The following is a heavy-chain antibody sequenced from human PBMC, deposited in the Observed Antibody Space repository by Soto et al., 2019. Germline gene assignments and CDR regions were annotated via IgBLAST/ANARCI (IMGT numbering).Heavy chain of an antibody. Sequence: QITLKESGPTLVKPTQTLTLTCTFSGFSLSTSGVGVRWIRQPPGETLERLALIYWDDDKRHSPSLKSRRTITKDTGKNQLVLTTNNMDPVDTATYYCAHYLTSMGGSTLPQYFDYWGQGTPVTVSS. CDR2: IYWDDDK. CDR1: GFSLSTSGVG. J-gene: IGHJ4*02. CDR3: AHYLTSMGGSTLPQYFDY. D-gene: IGHD1-1*01. V-gene: IGHV2-5*02.